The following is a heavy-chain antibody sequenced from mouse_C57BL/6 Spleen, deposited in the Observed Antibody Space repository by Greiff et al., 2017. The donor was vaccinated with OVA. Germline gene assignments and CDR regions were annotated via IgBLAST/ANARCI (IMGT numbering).Heavy chain of an antibody. D-gene: IGHD1-1*01. CDR2: IYPGDGDT. CDR1: GYAFSSSW. V-gene: IGHV1-82*01. J-gene: IGHJ2*01. Sequence: QVQLQQSGPELVKPGASVKISCKASGYAFSSSWMNWVKQRPGKGLEWIGRIYPGDGDTNYNGKFKGKATLTADKSSSTAYMQLSSLTSEDSAVYFCARGLFITTVENYWGQGTTLTVSS. CDR3: ARGLFITTVENY.